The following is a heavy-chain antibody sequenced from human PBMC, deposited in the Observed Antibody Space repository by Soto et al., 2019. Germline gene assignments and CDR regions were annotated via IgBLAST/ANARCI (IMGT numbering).Heavy chain of an antibody. Sequence: EVQLLESGGGLVQPGGSLRLSCAASGFTFSSYDMSWVRQAPGKGLEWVSSITRTGDSAYYADSVKGRFTFSRDNSKRTLFLQINRLRAEDMAIYYCATPYTALLDYWGQGALVTVSS. CDR1: GFTFSSYD. CDR3: ATPYTALLDY. V-gene: IGHV3-23*01. CDR2: ITRTGDSA. D-gene: IGHD2-2*02. J-gene: IGHJ4*02.